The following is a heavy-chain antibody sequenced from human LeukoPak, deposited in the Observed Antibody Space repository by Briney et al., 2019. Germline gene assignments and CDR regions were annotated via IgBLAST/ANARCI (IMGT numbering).Heavy chain of an antibody. D-gene: IGHD3-10*02. CDR3: ARDLDYYDRACFDY. Sequence: PGGSLRLSCTASGFTFSSYSMNWVRQAPGKGLEWVSYISSSSSTIYYADSVKGRFTISRDNAKNSLYLQMNSLRAEDTAVYYCARDLDYYDRACFDYWGQGTLVTVSS. J-gene: IGHJ4*02. CDR1: GFTFSSYS. CDR2: ISSSSSTI. V-gene: IGHV3-48*04.